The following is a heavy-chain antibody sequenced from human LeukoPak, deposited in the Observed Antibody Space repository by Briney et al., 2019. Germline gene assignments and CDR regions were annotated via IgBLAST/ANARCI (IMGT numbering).Heavy chain of an antibody. Sequence: PGGSLRLSCAASGFTLSNYEMNWVRQAPGKGLEWVSYISSSGSTIYYADSVKGRFTISRDNAKNSLYLQMNRLRAEDTALYYCASTYARSDYPDAFDIWGQGTMVTVSS. CDR2: ISSSGSTI. V-gene: IGHV3-48*03. CDR1: GFTLSNYE. CDR3: ASTYARSDYPDAFDI. D-gene: IGHD3-22*01. J-gene: IGHJ3*02.